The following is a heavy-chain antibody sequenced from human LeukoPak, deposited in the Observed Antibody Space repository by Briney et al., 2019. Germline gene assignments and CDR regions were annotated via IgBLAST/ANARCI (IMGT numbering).Heavy chain of an antibody. V-gene: IGHV4-59*11. CDR2: IHHSGST. J-gene: IGHJ4*02. CDR1: GASISSHY. CDR3: SRAGTGFNITGAY. D-gene: IGHD1-14*01. Sequence: SETLSLTCSVSGASISSHYWSWIRQPPGKGLEWIGYIHHSGSTNCNPSLKSRVTISLDTSKNQFPLKLTSVTAADTAVYYCSRAGTGFNITGAYWGQGTPVTV.